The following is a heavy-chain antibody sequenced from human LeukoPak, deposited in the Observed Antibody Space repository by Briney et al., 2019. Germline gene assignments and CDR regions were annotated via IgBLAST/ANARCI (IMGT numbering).Heavy chain of an antibody. CDR3: ARGRGGFYDSSGYYNFDY. CDR1: GDSFSNYG. CDR2: INPSGGST. V-gene: IGHV1-46*01. D-gene: IGHD3-22*01. Sequence: ASVKVSCKASGDSFSNYGFSWVRQAPGQGLGWMGIINPSGGSTNYAQKFQGRVTMTRDTSTSTVYMELSSLRSEDTAVYYCARGRGGFYDSSGYYNFDYWGQGTLVTVSS. J-gene: IGHJ4*02.